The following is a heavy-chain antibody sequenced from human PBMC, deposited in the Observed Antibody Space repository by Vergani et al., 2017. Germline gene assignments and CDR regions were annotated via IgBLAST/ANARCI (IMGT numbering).Heavy chain of an antibody. Sequence: QVQLVESGGGVVQPGRSLRLSCAASGFTFSSYGMHWVRQAPGKGLEWVAVIWYDGSNKYYADSVKGRFTISRDNSKNTLYLQMNSLRAEDTAVYYCAREGCRSTSCNADVVRWFDPWGQGTLVTVSS. CDR3: AREGCRSTSCNADVVRWFDP. CDR1: GFTFSSYG. D-gene: IGHD2-2*01. J-gene: IGHJ5*02. V-gene: IGHV3-33*01. CDR2: IWYDGSNK.